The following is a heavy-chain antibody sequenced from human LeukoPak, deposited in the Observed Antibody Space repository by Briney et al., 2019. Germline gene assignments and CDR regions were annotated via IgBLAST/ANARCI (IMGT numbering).Heavy chain of an antibody. Sequence: GGSLRLSCAACGFTFSGCRMPWVPQAPGGGLEWVARINEDGTEKYYMDSVKGRFTISRDNADNSLYLQLNSLRAEDTAVYYCARLWGFDYWGQGTLVTVSS. CDR3: ARLWGFDY. J-gene: IGHJ4*02. CDR1: GFTFSGCR. CDR2: INEDGTEK. D-gene: IGHD3-10*01. V-gene: IGHV3-7*01.